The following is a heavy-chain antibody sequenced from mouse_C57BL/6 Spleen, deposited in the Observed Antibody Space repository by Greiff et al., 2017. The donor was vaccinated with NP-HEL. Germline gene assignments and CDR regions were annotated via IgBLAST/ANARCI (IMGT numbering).Heavy chain of an antibody. CDR1: GFTFSSYG. CDR3: ARPRQLRLGNAMDY. Sequence: VQLKESGGDLVKPGGSLKLSCAASGFTFSSYGMSWVRQTPDKRLEWVATISSGGSYTYYPDSVKGRFTISRDNAKNTLYLQMSSLKTEDTAMYDCARPRQLRLGNAMDYWGQGTSVTVSS. CDR2: ISSGGSYT. V-gene: IGHV5-6*01. D-gene: IGHD3-2*02. J-gene: IGHJ4*01.